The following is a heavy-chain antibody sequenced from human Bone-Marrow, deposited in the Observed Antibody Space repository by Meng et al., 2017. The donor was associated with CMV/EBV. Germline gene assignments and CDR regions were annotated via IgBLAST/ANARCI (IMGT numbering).Heavy chain of an antibody. Sequence: SETLSLTCAVSSGSISSNKWWSWVRQPPGKGLEWIGDIHHSGNTNYNPSLKSRVTISIDKSNNQFSLKLSFVKAADTAVYYCARGGWTYWGQGTLVTVSS. CDR3: ARGGWTY. J-gene: IGHJ4*01. D-gene: IGHD2-15*01. CDR1: SGSISSNKW. CDR2: IHHSGNT. V-gene: IGHV4-4*02.